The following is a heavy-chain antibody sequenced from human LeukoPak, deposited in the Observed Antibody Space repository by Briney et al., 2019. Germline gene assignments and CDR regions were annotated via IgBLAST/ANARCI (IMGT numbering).Heavy chain of an antibody. D-gene: IGHD4-23*01. CDR3: ARGCNGLIPRD. CDR1: GYTFTSYY. J-gene: IGHJ4*02. V-gene: IGHV1-46*01. CDR2: INPSGGST. Sequence: ASVKVSCKASGYTFTSYYMHWVRQAPGQGLEWMGIINPSGGSTSYAQKFQGRVTMTRDTSTSTVYMELSSLRSEETAVYLCARGCNGLIPRDWGQGTLVTVSS.